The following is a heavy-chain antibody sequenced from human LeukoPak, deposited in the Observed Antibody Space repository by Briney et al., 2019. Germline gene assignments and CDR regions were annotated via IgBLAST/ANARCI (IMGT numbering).Heavy chain of an antibody. CDR1: GGSFSGYY. CDR2: INHSGST. D-gene: IGHD5-12*01. V-gene: IGHV4-34*01. J-gene: IGHJ4*02. CDR3: ARRKKSGYVNY. Sequence: PSETLSLTCAVYGGSFSGYYWSWIRQPPGKGLEWIGEINHSGSTNYNPSLKSRVTISVDTSKNQFSLKLSSVTAADTAVYYCARRKKSGYVNYWGQGTLVTVSS.